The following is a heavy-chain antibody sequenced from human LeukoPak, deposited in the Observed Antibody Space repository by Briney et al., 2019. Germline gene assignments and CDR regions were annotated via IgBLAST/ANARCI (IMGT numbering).Heavy chain of an antibody. CDR2: FYNYGWST. Sequence: PGGSVTLSCSACRFIFNNYHKHWLRHARGEGVLYLSCFYNYGWSTQYGDPEKRGLTIHRHNYKHILYLQISSQRADDRATYYCMKTMVTFGGLIRTDAFDFWGQGTLVIVSS. D-gene: IGHD3-16*01. CDR1: RFIFNNYH. CDR3: MKTMVTFGGLIRTDAFDF. V-gene: IGHV3-64D*06. J-gene: IGHJ3*01.